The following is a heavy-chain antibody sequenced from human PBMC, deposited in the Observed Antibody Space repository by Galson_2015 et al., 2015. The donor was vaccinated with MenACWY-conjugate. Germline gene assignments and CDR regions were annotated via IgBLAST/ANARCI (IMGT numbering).Heavy chain of an antibody. CDR1: GFTFSSYG. Sequence: SLRLSCAASGFTFSSYGMHWVRQAPGKGLEWVAFIRYDGSNKYYADSVKGRFTISRDNSKNTLYLQMNSLRAEDTAVYYCAKLIEGYSSGLDYWGQGTLVTVSP. V-gene: IGHV3-30*02. D-gene: IGHD6-19*01. CDR3: AKLIEGYSSGLDY. CDR2: IRYDGSNK. J-gene: IGHJ4*02.